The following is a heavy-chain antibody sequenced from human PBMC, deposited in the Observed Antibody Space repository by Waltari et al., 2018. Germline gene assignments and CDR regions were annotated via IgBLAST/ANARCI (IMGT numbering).Heavy chain of an antibody. CDR2: ISSDGGGT. D-gene: IGHD3-22*01. CDR3: AREPSPDSSGYFYYYMDV. V-gene: IGHV3-74*01. Sequence: EVQLVESGGGLVQPGGSLRLSCAASGFTFIRYGMHWVRQAPGKGLVWVERISSDGGGTSYADSVKGRFTISRDNAKNTLYLQLNSLRVEDTAVYYCAREPSPDSSGYFYYYMDVWGKGTTVTVSS. J-gene: IGHJ6*03. CDR1: GFTFIRYG.